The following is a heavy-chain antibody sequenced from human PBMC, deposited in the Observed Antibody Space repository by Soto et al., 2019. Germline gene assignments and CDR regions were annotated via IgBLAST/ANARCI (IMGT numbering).Heavy chain of an antibody. CDR1: EYSFTGHY. Sequence: QVQLIQSGAEVKKTGASVTVSCKASEYSFTGHYLHWVRQAPGQGLEWMGWIDPKSGDTKYAPKFQDRVTMTRDTSISRAYMDLSSLRYDDTAVYYCARDYDKSGYDYFDPWGQGTLVTVSS. D-gene: IGHD3-22*01. CDR3: ARDYDKSGYDYFDP. V-gene: IGHV1-2*02. CDR2: IDPKSGDT. J-gene: IGHJ5*02.